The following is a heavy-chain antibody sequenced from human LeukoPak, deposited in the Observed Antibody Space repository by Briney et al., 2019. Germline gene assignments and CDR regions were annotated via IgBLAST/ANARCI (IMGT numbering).Heavy chain of an antibody. Sequence: SETLSLTCTVSGGSISSYYWSWIRQPPGKGLEWIGYIYYSGSTNYNPSLKSRVTISVDTSKNQFSLKLSSVTPANTAVYYCAGFRMGDRGYYYYYMDVWGKGSTVTVSS. V-gene: IGHV4-59*01. CDR3: AGFRMGDRGYYYYYMDV. CDR1: GGSISSYY. D-gene: IGHD2-21*02. J-gene: IGHJ6*03. CDR2: IYYSGST.